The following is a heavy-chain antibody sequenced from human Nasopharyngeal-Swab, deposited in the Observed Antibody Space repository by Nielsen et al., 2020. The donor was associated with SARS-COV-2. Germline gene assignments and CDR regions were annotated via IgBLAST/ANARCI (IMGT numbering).Heavy chain of an antibody. J-gene: IGHJ3*02. D-gene: IGHD5-24*01. CDR3: AREMATIPVDFRAFDI. V-gene: IGHV4-4*07. CDR2: IYTSGST. Sequence: SETLSLTCTVSGGSISSYYWSWIRQPAGKGLEWIGRIYTSGSTNYNPSLKSRVTMSVDTSKNQFSLKPSSVTAADTAVYYCAREMATIPVDFRAFDIWGQGTMVTVSS. CDR1: GGSISSYY.